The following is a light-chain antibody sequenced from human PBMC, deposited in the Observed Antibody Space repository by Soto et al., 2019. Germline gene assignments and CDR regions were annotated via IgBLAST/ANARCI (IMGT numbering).Light chain of an antibody. CDR3: ATWDDSLKGPV. Sequence: QSVLTQPPSASGTPGQRVTISCSGSSSNIGSKPVNWYQHLPGTAPKLLIFTNNRRPSGVPDRFSGSKSGTSASLAITGLQYEDDADYYCATWDDSLKGPVFGGGTKLTVL. CDR2: TNN. V-gene: IGLV1-44*01. CDR1: SSNIGSKP. J-gene: IGLJ3*02.